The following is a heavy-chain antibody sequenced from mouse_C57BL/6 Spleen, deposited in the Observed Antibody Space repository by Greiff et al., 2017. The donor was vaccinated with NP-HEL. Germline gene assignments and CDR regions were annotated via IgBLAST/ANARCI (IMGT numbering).Heavy chain of an antibody. Sequence: QVQLQQSGAELARPGASVKLSCKASGYTFTSYGISWVKQRTGQGLEWIGEIYPRSGNTYYNEKFKGKATLTADKSSSTAYMELRSLTSEDSAVYFCARIAPYYYGSSPWFAYWGQGTLVTVSA. CDR1: GYTFTSYG. V-gene: IGHV1-81*01. CDR2: IYPRSGNT. D-gene: IGHD1-1*01. J-gene: IGHJ3*01. CDR3: ARIAPYYYGSSPWFAY.